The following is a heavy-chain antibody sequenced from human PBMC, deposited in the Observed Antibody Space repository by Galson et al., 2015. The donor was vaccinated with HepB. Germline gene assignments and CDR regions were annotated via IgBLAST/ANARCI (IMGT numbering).Heavy chain of an antibody. CDR1: GYSFTSYW. CDR2: INPSDSYT. J-gene: IGHJ3*02. Sequence: QSGAEVKKPGESLTISCKGSGYSFTSYWITWVRQMPGKGLEWMGRINPSDSYTKYSPSFQGHVTISVDKSTNTAYLQWSSLKASDTAMYYCARSGHLPERHGFNIWGQGTMVTVSS. CDR3: ARSGHLPERHGFNI. V-gene: IGHV5-10-1*01. D-gene: IGHD1-26*01.